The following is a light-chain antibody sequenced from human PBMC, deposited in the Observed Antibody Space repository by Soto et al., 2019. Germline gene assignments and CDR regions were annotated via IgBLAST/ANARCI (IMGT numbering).Light chain of an antibody. CDR2: DAS. J-gene: IGKJ5*01. Sequence: EIVLTQSPATLSLSPGERATLSCRASQSVSSYLAWYQQNPGQAPRLLIYDASNRATGIPARFSGSGSGTDFTLTISCLEPEDFAVYYCQQRSNWSPSITFGQGTRLEIK. CDR3: QQRSNWSPSIT. CDR1: QSVSSY. V-gene: IGKV3-11*01.